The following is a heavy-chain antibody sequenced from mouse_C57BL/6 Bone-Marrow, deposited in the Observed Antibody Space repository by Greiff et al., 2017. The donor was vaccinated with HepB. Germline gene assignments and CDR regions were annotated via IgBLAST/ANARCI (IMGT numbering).Heavy chain of an antibody. CDR2: IYPRSGNT. J-gene: IGHJ2*01. CDR1: GYTFTSYG. D-gene: IGHD1-2*01. V-gene: IGHV1-81*01. CDR3: ARSGLLRRLDY. Sequence: VKLQQSGAELARPGASVKLSCKASGYTFTSYGISWVKQRTGQGLEWIGEIYPRSGNTYYNEKFKGKATLTADKSSSTAYMELRSLTSEDSAVYFCARSGLLRRLDYWGQGTTLTVSS.